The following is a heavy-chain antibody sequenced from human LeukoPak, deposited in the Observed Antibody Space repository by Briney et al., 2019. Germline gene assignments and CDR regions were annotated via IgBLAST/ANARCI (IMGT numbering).Heavy chain of an antibody. V-gene: IGHV3-48*03. Sequence: GGSLRLSCAASGFTFSSYEMNWVRQAPGKGLEWVSYISSSGSTIYYADSVKGRFTISRDNAKNSLYLQMNSLRAEDTAVYYCARAPGYPNGNYYYYYMDVWGKGTTVTVSS. CDR1: GFTFSSYE. J-gene: IGHJ6*03. CDR3: ARAPGYPNGNYYYYYMDV. D-gene: IGHD2-15*01. CDR2: ISSSGSTI.